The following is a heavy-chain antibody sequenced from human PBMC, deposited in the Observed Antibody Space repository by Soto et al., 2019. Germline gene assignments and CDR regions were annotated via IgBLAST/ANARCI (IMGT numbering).Heavy chain of an antibody. D-gene: IGHD6-13*01. CDR3: ASTSSTSWYWFDP. Sequence: QVTVKESGPVLVKPTETLTLTCTVSGFSLSNAGLGVSWIRQPPGKALEWLAHLFSNVEKSYTTALQTRLTVSKDTSKSQVVLTMTNMDPVHTATYYCASTSSTSWYWFDPWGQGTLVTVSS. V-gene: IGHV2-26*04. J-gene: IGHJ5*02. CDR1: GFSLSNAGLG. CDR2: LFSNVEK.